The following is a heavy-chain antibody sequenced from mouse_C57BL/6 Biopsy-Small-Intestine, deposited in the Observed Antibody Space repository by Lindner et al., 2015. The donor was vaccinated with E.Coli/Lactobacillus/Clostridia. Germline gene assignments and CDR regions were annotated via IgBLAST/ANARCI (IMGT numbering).Heavy chain of an antibody. Sequence: VQLQESGPDLVKPGASVKMSCKASGNTFTNYVIHWVKQKPGQGLEWIGYINPYNDGTKYIEKFKGKATLTSDKSSSTTYMELSSLTSEDSAVYYCTRRGLPRFDYWGQGTTLTVSS. J-gene: IGHJ2*01. V-gene: IGHV1-14*01. CDR3: TRRGLPRFDY. CDR2: INPYNDGT. D-gene: IGHD2-2*01. CDR1: GNTFTNYV.